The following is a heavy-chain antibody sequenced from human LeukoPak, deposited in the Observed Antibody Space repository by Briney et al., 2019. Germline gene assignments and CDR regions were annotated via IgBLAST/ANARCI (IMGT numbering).Heavy chain of an antibody. J-gene: IGHJ6*03. Sequence: SETLSLTCTVSGGSISSYYWSWIRQPPGKGLGWIGYIYYSGSTNYNPSLKSRVTISVDTSKNQFSLKLSSVTAADTAVYYCARVGRGNVDPLYYYYYMDVWGKGTTVTVSS. CDR3: ARVGRGNVDPLYYYYYMDV. CDR2: IYYSGST. D-gene: IGHD2-21*01. CDR1: GGSISSYY. V-gene: IGHV4-59*01.